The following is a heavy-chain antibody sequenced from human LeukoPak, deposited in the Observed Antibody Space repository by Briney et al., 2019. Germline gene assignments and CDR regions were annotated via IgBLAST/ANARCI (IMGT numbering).Heavy chain of an antibody. CDR2: IKPNSGGT. Sequence: GSVKVSCKASGYTFTDYYMHCVRQAPGPGLKWMGWIKPNSGGTKYAQKFQGRVIMTRDITSAYMELSRLTSDDTAVYYCARSVAATPCNWFDPWGQGTLVTVSS. J-gene: IGHJ5*02. CDR3: ARSVAATPCNWFDP. V-gene: IGHV1-2*02. D-gene: IGHD2-15*01. CDR1: GYTFTDYY.